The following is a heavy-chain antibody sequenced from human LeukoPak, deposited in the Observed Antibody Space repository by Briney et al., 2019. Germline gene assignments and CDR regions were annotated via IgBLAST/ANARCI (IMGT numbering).Heavy chain of an antibody. CDR1: GFTFSSHW. V-gene: IGHV3-74*01. CDR3: AGALGY. Sequence: TGGSLRLSCAASGFTFSSHWMHWVRQAPGKGLVWVSHIKSDGSGTSYADSVKGRFTISRDNAKNTLYLQMNSLRAEDTAIYYCAGALGYWGQGTLVTVSS. J-gene: IGHJ4*02. CDR2: IKSDGSGT.